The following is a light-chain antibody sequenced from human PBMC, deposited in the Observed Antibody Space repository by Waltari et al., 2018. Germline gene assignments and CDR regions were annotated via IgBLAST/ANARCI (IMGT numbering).Light chain of an antibody. CDR2: KTN. V-gene: IGLV1-47*01. J-gene: IGLJ2*01. CDR3: ASWDDDVSGVV. Sequence: QSVLTQPPSASGSPGQRVSISCSGSGPNIGGTYVYCYQQFPGSAPKVLLYKTNQRPSGVPDRFSRSKSGTSGSLSISGLRSEDEAEYYCASWDDDVSGVVFGGGTKLTVL. CDR1: GPNIGGTY.